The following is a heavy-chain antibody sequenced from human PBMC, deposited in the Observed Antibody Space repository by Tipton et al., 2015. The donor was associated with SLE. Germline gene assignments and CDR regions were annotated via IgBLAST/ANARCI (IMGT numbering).Heavy chain of an antibody. V-gene: IGHV4-39*01. CDR2: IYYSGST. CDR1: GGSIITDNYY. Sequence: LRLSCAVSGGSIITDNYYWGWIRQPPGKGLEWIGSIYYSGSTYYNPSLKSRVTISVDTSKNQFSLRLSSVTAADTAVYYCATSLNYYDSSGPEGWGQGTMVTVSS. D-gene: IGHD3-22*01. CDR3: ATSLNYYDSSGPEG. J-gene: IGHJ3*01.